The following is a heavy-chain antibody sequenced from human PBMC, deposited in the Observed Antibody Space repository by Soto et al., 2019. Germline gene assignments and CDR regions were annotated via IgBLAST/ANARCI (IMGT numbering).Heavy chain of an antibody. CDR2: ISPESDKA. CDR3: TRDFFFISPSTVTTDAY. Sequence: VQLVQSGAEVKKPGASVRVSCKASGYTFTSFGLSWVRQAPGQGPEWMGWISPESDKATYAHKFQGRITMTPDTSTTTAYMDLRSLRSDDTAVYYCTRDFFFISPSTVTTDAYWCQGTLVSVS. CDR1: GYTFTSFG. J-gene: IGHJ4*02. V-gene: IGHV1-18*01. D-gene: IGHD4-17*01.